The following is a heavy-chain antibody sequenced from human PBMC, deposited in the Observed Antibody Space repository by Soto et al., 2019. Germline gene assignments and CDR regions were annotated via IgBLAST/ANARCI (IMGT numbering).Heavy chain of an antibody. CDR3: ARESEDLTSNFDY. J-gene: IGHJ4*02. CDR2: ISSTTNYI. V-gene: IGHV3-21*06. Sequence: EVQLVASGGGLVKPGGSLRLSCAASGFTFTRYSMNWVRQAPGQGLEWVSSISSTTNYIYYGDSMKGRFTISRDNAKNSLYLEMNSLRAEDTAVYYCARESEDLTSNFDYWGQGTLVTVSS. CDR1: GFTFTRYS.